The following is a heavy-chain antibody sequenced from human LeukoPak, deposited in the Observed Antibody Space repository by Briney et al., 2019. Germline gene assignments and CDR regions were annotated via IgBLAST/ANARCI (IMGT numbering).Heavy chain of an antibody. D-gene: IGHD4-23*01. Sequence: SETLSLTCTVSGASISSGGYYSAWLRQPTGKRLEWTGRIYSRGSANSNPYLESRVTLSVDASKNQFSLNLGPVTAADTAVYYCAAGVNSGLRGIDSWGRGMLVTVS. CDR2: IYSRGSA. V-gene: IGHV4-61*02. CDR3: AAGVNSGLRGIDS. CDR1: GASISSGGYY. J-gene: IGHJ4*02.